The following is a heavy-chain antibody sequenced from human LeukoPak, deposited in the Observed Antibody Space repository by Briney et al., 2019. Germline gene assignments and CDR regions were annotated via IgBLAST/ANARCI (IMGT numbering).Heavy chain of an antibody. Sequence: ASVKVSCKASGYTFTSYGISWVRQAPGQGLEWMGWNSAYDGNTIYAQKFQGRVSMTTDTSTSTADMELRSLTSDDTAVYYCARDDAIGSFPFDYWGQGTLVTVSS. CDR2: NSAYDGNT. CDR1: GYTFTSYG. CDR3: ARDDAIGSFPFDY. V-gene: IGHV1-18*01. J-gene: IGHJ4*02. D-gene: IGHD1-26*01.